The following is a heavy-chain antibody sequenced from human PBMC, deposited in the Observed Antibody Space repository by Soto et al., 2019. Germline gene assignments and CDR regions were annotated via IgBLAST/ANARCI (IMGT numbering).Heavy chain of an antibody. CDR3: ARHIAVSGTRGFDH. J-gene: IGHJ4*02. Sequence: QVQLQESGPGLMKPSGTLSLTCAVSGGSITSNWWSWVRQPPGQGLEWIAEIFHTGSANYNPSLMGRLTISRDTSRNHLSLNLNSVTAADTAVYYCARHIAVSGTRGFDHWGQGTLVTVSS. CDR1: GGSITSNW. D-gene: IGHD2-21*01. CDR2: IFHTGSA. V-gene: IGHV4-4*02.